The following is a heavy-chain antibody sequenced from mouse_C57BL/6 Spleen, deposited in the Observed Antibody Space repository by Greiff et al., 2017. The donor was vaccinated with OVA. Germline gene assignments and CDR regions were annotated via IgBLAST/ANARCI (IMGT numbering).Heavy chain of an antibody. CDR1: GFTFSSYG. J-gene: IGHJ4*01. D-gene: IGHD1-1*01. Sequence: EVKVVESGGDLVKPGGSLKLSCAASGFTFSSYGMSWVRQTPDKRLEWVATISSGGSYTYYPDSVKGRFTISRDNAKNTLYLQMSSLKSEDTAMYYCARQSTTVSYAMDYWGQGTSVTVSS. CDR3: ARQSTTVSYAMDY. CDR2: ISSGGSYT. V-gene: IGHV5-6*01.